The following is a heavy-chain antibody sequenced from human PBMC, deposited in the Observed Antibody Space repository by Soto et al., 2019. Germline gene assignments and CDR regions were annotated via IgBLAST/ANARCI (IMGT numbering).Heavy chain of an antibody. J-gene: IGHJ4*02. CDR1: GGSISTYY. V-gene: IGHV4-59*01. D-gene: IGHD5-18*01. CDR3: ARDRGPHSYADY. Sequence: SETLSLTCTVSGGSISTYYWSWIRQPPGKGLEWIGYIYSSGNTNYNPSLKSRVTMSVDTSKNQFSLNLNSVTAADTAVYYCARDRGPHSYADYWGQGTLVTVSS. CDR2: IYSSGNT.